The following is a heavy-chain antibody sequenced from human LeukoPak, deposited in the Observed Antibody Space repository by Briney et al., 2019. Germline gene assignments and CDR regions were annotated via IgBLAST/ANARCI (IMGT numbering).Heavy chain of an antibody. CDR2: ITYNGNNK. CDR3: ANLDVAGPDY. J-gene: IGHJ4*02. V-gene: IGHV3-30*02. Sequence: GGSLSLSCAPSGFTFRTYGMHWVRQAPGKGLEWVAFITYNGNNKYYADSMKGRFTISRDNSKNTLYLQMNSLRGEDTAVYYCANLDVAGPDYWGQGTLVTVSS. D-gene: IGHD6-19*01. CDR1: GFTFRTYG.